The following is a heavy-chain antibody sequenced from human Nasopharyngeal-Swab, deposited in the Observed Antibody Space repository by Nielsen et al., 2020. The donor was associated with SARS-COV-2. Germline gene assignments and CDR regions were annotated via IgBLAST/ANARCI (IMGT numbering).Heavy chain of an antibody. CDR2: ISYDGNNK. J-gene: IGHJ6*02. D-gene: IGHD3-10*01. CDR1: GFTFNSFS. Sequence: GESLKISCSSSGFTFNSFSMHWVRQAPGKGLEWVAVISYDGNNKYYADSVKCRFTISRDNSKNTVYLQMNSLRPEDTAVYYCARDVASGFGELFPLLRGLDIWGHGTTVTVSS. CDR3: ARDVASGFGELFPLLRGLDI. V-gene: IGHV3-30-3*01.